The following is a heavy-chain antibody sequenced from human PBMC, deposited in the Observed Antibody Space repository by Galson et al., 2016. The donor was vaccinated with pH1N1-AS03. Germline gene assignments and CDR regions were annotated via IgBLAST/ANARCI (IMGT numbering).Heavy chain of an antibody. CDR2: IRTKTNSYAT. J-gene: IGHJ4*02. CDR1: GFTFSRST. CDR3: SGGDWFH. Sequence: SLRLSCAASGFTFSRSTMHWVRQASGKGLEWVGHIRTKTNSYATAYGASMKGRFTISRDDPKNITYLQMNSLQIDDTAVYFCSGGDWFHWGQGTLVTVSS. V-gene: IGHV3-73*01. D-gene: IGHD3-9*01.